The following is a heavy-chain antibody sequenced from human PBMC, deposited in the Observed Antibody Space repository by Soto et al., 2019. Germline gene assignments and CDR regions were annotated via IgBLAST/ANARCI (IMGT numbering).Heavy chain of an antibody. CDR2: ISPSGGNT. V-gene: IGHV3-23*01. D-gene: IGHD1-26*01. CDR1: GFTFSTSA. J-gene: IGHJ4*02. CDR3: AKRSGNYYYFEY. Sequence: PGGSLRLSCAASGFTFSTSAMRWVRQAPGKGLEWVSAISPSGGNTYYADSAKGRFTVSRDNSKNTLYLQMNSLRAEDTAVYYCAKRSGNYYYFEYWGQGTLVTVS.